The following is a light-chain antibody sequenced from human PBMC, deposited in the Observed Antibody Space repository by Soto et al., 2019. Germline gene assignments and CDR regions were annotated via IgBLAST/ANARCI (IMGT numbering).Light chain of an antibody. Sequence: QPVLTQPPSASGTPGQRVTISCSGSSSNIGSNTVNWYQQLPGTAPKLLIYNNNQRPSGVPDRFSGSKSGTSASLAISGLQSEDEADYYYAAWDDSLNGLVFGTGTKVTVL. V-gene: IGLV1-44*01. CDR1: SSNIGSNT. CDR2: NNN. J-gene: IGLJ1*01. CDR3: AAWDDSLNGLV.